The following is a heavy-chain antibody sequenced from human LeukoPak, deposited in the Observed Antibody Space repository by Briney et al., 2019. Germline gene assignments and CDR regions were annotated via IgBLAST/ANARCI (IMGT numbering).Heavy chain of an antibody. CDR2: IDNDGRST. CDR1: GFNFSSYW. V-gene: IGHV3-74*01. Sequence: GGSLRLSCAVSGFNFSSYWMHWVRQVPGKGLVWVSCIDNDGRSTSYADSVKGRFTISRDNAKNTVYLQMNSLRAEDTAVYYCARDSSGWPYYYYMDVWGKGTTVTVSS. CDR3: ARDSSGWPYYYYMDV. J-gene: IGHJ6*03. D-gene: IGHD3-10*01.